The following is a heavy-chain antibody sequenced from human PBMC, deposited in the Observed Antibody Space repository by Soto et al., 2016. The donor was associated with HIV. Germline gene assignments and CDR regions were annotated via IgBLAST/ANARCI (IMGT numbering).Heavy chain of an antibody. CDR3: ARGTPSFDY. Sequence: VQLQQWGAGLLKPSETLSLTCAVYGGSFSGYYWSWIRQPPGKGLEWIGEINHSGSTNYNPSLKSRVTISVDTSKNQFSLKLSSVTAADTAVYYCARGTPSFDYWGQGPWSPSPQ. CDR1: GGSFSGYY. V-gene: IGHV4-34*01. CDR2: INHSGST. J-gene: IGHJ4*02.